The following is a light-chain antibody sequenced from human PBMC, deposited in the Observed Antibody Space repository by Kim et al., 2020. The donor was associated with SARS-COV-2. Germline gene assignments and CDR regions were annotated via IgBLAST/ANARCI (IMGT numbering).Light chain of an antibody. J-gene: IGLJ2*01. CDR2: DKN. Sequence: SSELTQDPAVSVALGQTVRITCQGDSLRSFYASWYQQKPGQAPLLVIYDKNNRPSGIPDRFSGSSSGNTASLTITGAQAEDEADYYCSSRDGSGNHVVFG. CDR3: SSRDGSGNHVV. V-gene: IGLV3-19*01. CDR1: SLRSFY.